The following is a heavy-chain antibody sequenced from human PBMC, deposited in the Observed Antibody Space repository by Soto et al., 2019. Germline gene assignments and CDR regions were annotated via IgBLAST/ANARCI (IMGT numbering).Heavy chain of an antibody. CDR3: ARGYCSVGSCYDYFDY. CDR2: IYHSGSA. Sequence: PSETLSLTCAVSGGSISSGGYSWSWIRQPPCKGLEWIGYIYHSGSAYYNPSLKSRVTISVDRFKNQFSLKLSSVTAADTAVYYCARGYCSVGSCYDYFDYWGQGTLVTVSS. J-gene: IGHJ4*02. CDR1: GGSISSGGYS. D-gene: IGHD2-15*01. V-gene: IGHV4-30-2*01.